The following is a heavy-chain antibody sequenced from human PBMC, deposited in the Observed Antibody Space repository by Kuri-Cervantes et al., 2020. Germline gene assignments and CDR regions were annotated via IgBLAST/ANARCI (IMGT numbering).Heavy chain of an antibody. V-gene: IGHV3-30-3*02. CDR1: GFTFSSYA. D-gene: IGHD2-15*01. CDR3: AKSGPGYCSGGSCPGDAFDI. J-gene: IGHJ3*02. CDR2: ISYDGSNK. Sequence: GESLKISCAASGFTFSSYAMHWVRQAPGKGLEWVAVISYDGSNKYYADSVKGRFTISRDNSKNTLYLQMNSLRAEDTAVYYCAKSGPGYCSGGSCPGDAFDIWGQGTMVTVSS.